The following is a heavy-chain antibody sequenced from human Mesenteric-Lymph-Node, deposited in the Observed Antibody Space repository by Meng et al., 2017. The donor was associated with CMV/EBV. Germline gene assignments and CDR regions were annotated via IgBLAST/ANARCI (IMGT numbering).Heavy chain of an antibody. D-gene: IGHD2-2*03. CDR1: EFTFSDYS. Sequence: VQRVESGGGLVNPGWSLRLSCAASEFTFSDYSMNWVRQAPGKGLEWVSSISDSGSHVYYADSVKGRFTISRDNSKNSLSLQMNSLRAEDTAVYYCARDIGDCVSTTCYYFDSWGQGALVTVSS. CDR2: ISDSGSHV. V-gene: IGHV3-21*01. J-gene: IGHJ4*02. CDR3: ARDIGDCVSTTCYYFDS.